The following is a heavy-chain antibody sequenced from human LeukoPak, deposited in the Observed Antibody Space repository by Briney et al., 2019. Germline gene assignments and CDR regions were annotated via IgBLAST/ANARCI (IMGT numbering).Heavy chain of an antibody. D-gene: IGHD3-22*01. CDR2: IRYDGSNK. V-gene: IGHV3-30*02. J-gene: IGHJ6*03. Sequence: GGSLRLSCAASGFTFSSYGMHWVRQAPGKGLEWVAFIRYDGSNKYYADSVKGRFTISRDNSKNTLYLQMNSLRAEDTAVYYCAKGPFSMIVEVNNYYYMDVWGKGTTVTVSS. CDR1: GFTFSSYG. CDR3: AKGPFSMIVEVNNYYYMDV.